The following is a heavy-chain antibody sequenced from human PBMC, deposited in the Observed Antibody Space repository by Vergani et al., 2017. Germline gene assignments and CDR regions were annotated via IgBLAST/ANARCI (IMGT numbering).Heavy chain of an antibody. Sequence: QVQLQESGPGLVKPSETLSLTCTVSGGSISSYYWSWIRQPPGKGLEWIGYVYYTGSTTYNPSLKSRVTISVDTSNNQFSLRMTSLTAADTAIYYCARDRDLYCRSTTCCHNWFDPWGQGGRVTVSS. V-gene: IGHV4-59*01. CDR1: GGSISSYY. J-gene: IGHJ5*02. CDR3: ARDRDLYCRSTTCCHNWFDP. CDR2: VYYTGST. D-gene: IGHD2-2*01.